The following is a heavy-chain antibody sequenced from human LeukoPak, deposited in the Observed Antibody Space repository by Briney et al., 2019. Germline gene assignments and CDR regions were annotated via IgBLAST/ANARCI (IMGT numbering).Heavy chain of an antibody. CDR1: GYTFTSYY. CDR2: INPSGGST. CDR3: AREGYYYDSSGSPGWFDP. V-gene: IGHV1-46*01. J-gene: IGHJ5*02. Sequence: ASVKVSCKASGYTFTSYYMHWVRQAPGQGLEWMGIINPSGGSTSYAQKFQGRVTMTRDMSTSTVYMEPSSLRSEDTAVYYCAREGYYYDSSGSPGWFDPWGQGTLVTVSS. D-gene: IGHD3-22*01.